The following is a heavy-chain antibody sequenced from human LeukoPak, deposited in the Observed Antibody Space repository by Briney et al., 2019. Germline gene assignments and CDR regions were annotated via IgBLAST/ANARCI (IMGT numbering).Heavy chain of an antibody. Sequence: SETLSLTCTVSGGSISSYYWSWIRQPPGKGLEWIGYIYYGGSTNYNPSLKSRVTISVDTSKNQFSLKLSSVTAADTAVYYCARLPPLLWFGELSFYGMDVWGQGTTVTVSS. J-gene: IGHJ6*02. CDR3: ARLPPLLWFGELSFYGMDV. V-gene: IGHV4-59*08. CDR1: GGSISSYY. D-gene: IGHD3-10*01. CDR2: IYYGGST.